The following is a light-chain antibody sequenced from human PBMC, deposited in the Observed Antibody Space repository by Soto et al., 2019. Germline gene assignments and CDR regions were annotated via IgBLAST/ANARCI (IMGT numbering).Light chain of an antibody. V-gene: IGLV1-40*01. J-gene: IGLJ2*01. CDR3: QSYDSSLSGSYVV. CDR2: GNS. Sequence: QSVLTQPPSVSGAPGQRVTISCTGSSSNIGAGYDVHWYQQLPGTVPKLLIYGNSNRPSGVPDRFSGSKSGTSASLAITGLQAEDEADYYCQSYDSSLSGSYVVFGGGTQLTVL. CDR1: SSNIGAGYD.